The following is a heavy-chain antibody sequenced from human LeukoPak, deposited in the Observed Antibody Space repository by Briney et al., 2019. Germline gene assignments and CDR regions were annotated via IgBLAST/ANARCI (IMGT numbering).Heavy chain of an antibody. V-gene: IGHV4-61*02. D-gene: IGHD2-2*01. CDR2: IYTSGST. CDR1: GGSISSGSYY. J-gene: IGHJ5*02. CDR3: ARELGYCSSTSCYLDP. Sequence: SSQTLSLTCTVSGGSISSGSYYWSWIRQPAGMGLEWIGRIYTSGSTNYNPSLKSRVTISVDTSKNQFSLKLSSVTAADTAVYYCARELGYCSSTSCYLDPWGQGTLVTVSS.